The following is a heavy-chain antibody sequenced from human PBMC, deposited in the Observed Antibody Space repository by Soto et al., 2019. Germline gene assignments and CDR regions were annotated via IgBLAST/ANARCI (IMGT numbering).Heavy chain of an antibody. CDR3: ATESGSTYGYFDH. CDR1: GGSVTSDEDS. Sequence: PSETLSLTCTISGGSVTSDEDSWTWIPQSPGKGLEWIGYISNSGSTGYNPSLKTRLSMSVDRSKNQFRLRPTSVTAVDMAVYFCATESGSTYGYFDHWGQGTQVTVSA. D-gene: IGHD5-18*01. CDR2: ISNSGST. V-gene: IGHV4-30-4*01. J-gene: IGHJ4*02.